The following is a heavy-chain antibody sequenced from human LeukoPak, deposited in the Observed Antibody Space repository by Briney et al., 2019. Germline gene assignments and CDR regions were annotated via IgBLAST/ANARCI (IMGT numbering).Heavy chain of an antibody. CDR1: GGSISQYY. V-gene: IGHV4-59*01. CDR3: ARVKDFAYSFFDL. CDR2: VYRSGNT. Sequence: SETLSLTCTLSGGSISQYYWSWIRQPPGKVPEVIGYVYRSGNTSYDTLLTGRVTISVDRSKHQFSLNLRSVTAAETAVYYCARVKDFAYSFFDLWGRGTLVTVSS. J-gene: IGHJ2*01.